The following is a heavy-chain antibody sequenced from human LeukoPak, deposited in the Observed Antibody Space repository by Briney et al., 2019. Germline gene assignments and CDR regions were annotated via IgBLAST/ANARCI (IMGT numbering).Heavy chain of an antibody. V-gene: IGHV4-34*01. D-gene: IGHD6-13*01. CDR1: GGSFSGYY. Sequence: ASETLSLTCAVYGGSFSGYYWSWIRQPPGTGLEWIGEINHSGSTNYNPSLKSRVTISVDTSKNQFSLKLSSVTAADTAVYYCASFSSSWRGSWFDPWGQGTLVTVSS. CDR3: ASFSSSWRGSWFDP. J-gene: IGHJ5*02. CDR2: INHSGST.